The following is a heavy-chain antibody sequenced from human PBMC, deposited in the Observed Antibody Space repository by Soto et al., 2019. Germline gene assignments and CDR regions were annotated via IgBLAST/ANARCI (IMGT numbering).Heavy chain of an antibody. V-gene: IGHV3-30*18. D-gene: IGHD6-19*01. CDR3: ANARSSGWEYYYYYYGMDV. CDR2: ISYDGSNI. J-gene: IGHJ6*02. Sequence: GVSLILSCAASGFTFCSYGMLWVRQAPGKWLVWVAVISYDGSNIYYADSVKGRFTIARDNSKNTLYLQMNSLRAEDTAVYYFANARSSGWEYYYYYYGMDVCGQGTTVTVYS. CDR1: GFTFCSYG.